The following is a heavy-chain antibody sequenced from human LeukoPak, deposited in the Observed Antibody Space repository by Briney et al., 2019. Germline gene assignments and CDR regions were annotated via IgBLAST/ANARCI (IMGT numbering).Heavy chain of an antibody. V-gene: IGHV4-34*01. CDR1: GGSFSGYY. Sequence: SETLSLTCAVYGGSFSGYYWSWIRQPPGKGLEWIGEINHSGSTNYNPSLKSRVTISVDTSKNQFSLELSSVTAADTAVYYCARAHSYGSASFDYWGQGTLVTVSS. CDR3: ARAHSYGSASFDY. CDR2: INHSGST. D-gene: IGHD5-18*01. J-gene: IGHJ4*02.